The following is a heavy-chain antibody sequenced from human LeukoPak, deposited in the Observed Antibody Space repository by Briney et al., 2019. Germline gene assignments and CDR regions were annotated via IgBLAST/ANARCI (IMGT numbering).Heavy chain of an antibody. J-gene: IGHJ1*01. V-gene: IGHV1-18*04. Sequence: ASVKVSCKASGYTFTGYYMHWVRQAPGQGLEWMGWISAYNGNTNYAQKLQGRVTMTTDTSTSTAYMELRSLRSDDTAVYYCASEGYYYDSSGYLPEYFQHWGQGTLVTVSS. CDR1: GYTFTGYY. CDR3: ASEGYYYDSSGYLPEYFQH. CDR2: ISAYNGNT. D-gene: IGHD3-22*01.